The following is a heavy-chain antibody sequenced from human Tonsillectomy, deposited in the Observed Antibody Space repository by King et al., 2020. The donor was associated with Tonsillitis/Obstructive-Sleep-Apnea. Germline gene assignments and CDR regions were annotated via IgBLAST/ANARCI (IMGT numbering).Heavy chain of an antibody. Sequence: VQLVESGGGLVKPGGSLRLSCAASGFTFSDYYMSWIRQAPGKGREWVSYISSSSSYTNYADFVKGRFTISRDNAKNSLYLQMNSLRAEDTAVDYCAREKCWGWLELRKDAFDIWGQGTMVTVSS. CDR2: ISSSSSYT. CDR1: GFTFSDYY. CDR3: AREKCWGWLELRKDAFDI. V-gene: IGHV3-11*05. D-gene: IGHD1-7*01. J-gene: IGHJ3*02.